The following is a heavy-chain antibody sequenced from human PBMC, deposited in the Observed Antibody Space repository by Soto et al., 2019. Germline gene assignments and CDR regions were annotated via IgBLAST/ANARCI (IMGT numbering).Heavy chain of an antibody. CDR1: LYTFTVYY. V-gene: IGHV1-2*02. D-gene: IGHD3-16*01. Sequence: GSSVKVYCKTPLYTFTVYYMHCVRQAPGQGLECMGWINPNSGGTNYAQKFQGRVTMTRDTSISTAYMELSRLRSDDTAVYYCARRIGWGTDAFDIWGQGTRVTVSS. CDR2: INPNSGGT. J-gene: IGHJ3*02. CDR3: ARRIGWGTDAFDI.